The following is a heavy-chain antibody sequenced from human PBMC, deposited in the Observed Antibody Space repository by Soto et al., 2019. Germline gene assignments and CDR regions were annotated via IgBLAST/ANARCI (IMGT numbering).Heavy chain of an antibody. J-gene: IGHJ6*02. CDR2: ISSSSSYI. CDR1: GFTFSSYS. CDR3: ARDGDHYYYYGMDV. D-gene: IGHD2-21*01. Sequence: GGSLRLSCAASGFTFSSYSMNWVLQAPGKGLEWVSSISSSSSYIYYADSVKGRFTISRDNAKNSLYLQMNSLRAEDTAVYYCARDGDHYYYYGMDVWGQGTTVTVSS. V-gene: IGHV3-21*01.